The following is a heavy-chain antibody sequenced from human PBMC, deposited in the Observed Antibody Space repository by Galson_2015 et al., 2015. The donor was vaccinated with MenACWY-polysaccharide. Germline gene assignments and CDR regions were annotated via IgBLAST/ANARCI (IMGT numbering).Heavy chain of an antibody. J-gene: IGHJ4*02. CDR2: ISYDGDRQ. V-gene: IGHV3-30*03. D-gene: IGHD5-18*01. Sequence: SLRLSCAASGFTFSKFSMHWVRQAPGKGLEWVALISYDGDRQYYLDSVKGRFTVSRDNSKNTVYLQMDSLRTEDSAVYFCARDGYSFGYYSALWGQGTLVTVS. CDR3: ARDGYSFGYYSAL. CDR1: GFTFSKFS.